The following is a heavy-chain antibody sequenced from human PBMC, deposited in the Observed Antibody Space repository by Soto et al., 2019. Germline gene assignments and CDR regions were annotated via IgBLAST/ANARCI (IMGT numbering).Heavy chain of an antibody. CDR1: GYTFTGYY. CDR3: AKGGGYDYYYFDY. Sequence: SVKVSCKASGYTFTGYYMHWVRQAPGQGLEWMRWINPNSGGTNYAQKFQGWVTMTRDTSISTAYMELSRLRSDDTAVYYCAKGGGYDYYYFDYWGQGTLVTVSS. J-gene: IGHJ4*02. D-gene: IGHD5-12*01. V-gene: IGHV1-2*04. CDR2: INPNSGGT.